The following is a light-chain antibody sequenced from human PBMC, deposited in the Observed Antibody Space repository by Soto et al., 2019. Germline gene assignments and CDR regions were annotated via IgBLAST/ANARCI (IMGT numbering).Light chain of an antibody. CDR2: HAS. V-gene: IGKV3-11*01. Sequence: ENVLTQSPATLSLSPGERATLSCRASQSVSTYLAWYQQRPGQAPRLLIYHASNRATGIPDRFSGSGSGTDFTLTISSLEPEDFAVYYCQQRTNWRYTFGQGTKLEIK. CDR1: QSVSTY. J-gene: IGKJ2*01. CDR3: QQRTNWRYT.